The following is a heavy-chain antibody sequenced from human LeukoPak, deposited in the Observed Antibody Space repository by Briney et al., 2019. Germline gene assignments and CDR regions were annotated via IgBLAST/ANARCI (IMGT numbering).Heavy chain of an antibody. CDR1: GFTYSSYA. Sequence: PGGSLRLSCAASGFTYSSYAMSWVRQAPGKGLEWVSAISGSGGSTYYADSVKGRFTISRDNSKNTLYLQMNSLRAEDTAVYYCAKGLRSSGWSSYYFDYWGQGTLVTVSS. CDR3: AKGLRSSGWSSYYFDY. CDR2: ISGSGGST. D-gene: IGHD6-19*01. J-gene: IGHJ4*02. V-gene: IGHV3-23*01.